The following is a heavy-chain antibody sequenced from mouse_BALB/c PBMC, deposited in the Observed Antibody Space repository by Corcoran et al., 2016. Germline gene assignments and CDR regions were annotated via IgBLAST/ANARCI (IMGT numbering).Heavy chain of an antibody. CDR1: GYSFTGYY. D-gene: IGHD1-1*01. CDR2: ISCYNGAT. CDR3: ARGSTTDYYAMDY. V-gene: IGHV1S34*01. Sequence: LVKTGASVKISCKASGYSFTGYYMHWVKQSHGKSLEWIGYISCYNGATSYNQKFKGKATFTVDTSSSTAYMQFNSLTSEDSAVYYCARGSTTDYYAMDYWGQGTSVTVSS. J-gene: IGHJ4*01.